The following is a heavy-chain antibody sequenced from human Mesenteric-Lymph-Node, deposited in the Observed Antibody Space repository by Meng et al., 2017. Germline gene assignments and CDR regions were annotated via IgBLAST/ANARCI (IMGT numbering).Heavy chain of an antibody. CDR1: GFIFSSYE. Sequence: GESLKISCAASGFIFSSYEMNWVRQAPGKGLEWVSYISSSGSTIYYADSVKGRFTISRDNAKDTLFLEMNSLRVEDTAVYYCANDRITDWGQGTLVTVSS. J-gene: IGHJ1*01. V-gene: IGHV3-48*03. D-gene: IGHD1-1*01. CDR3: ANDRITD. CDR2: ISSSGSTI.